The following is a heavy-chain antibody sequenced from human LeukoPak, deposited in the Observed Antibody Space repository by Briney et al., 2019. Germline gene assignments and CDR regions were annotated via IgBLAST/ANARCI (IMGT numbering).Heavy chain of an antibody. CDR1: GGSISSSSYY. Sequence: PSETLSLTCTVSGGSISSSSYYWGWIRQPPGKGLEWIGSIYYSGSTNYNPSLKSRVTISVDTSKNQFSLKLSSVTAADTAVYYCASQIAVAANFDYWGQGTLVTVSS. J-gene: IGHJ4*02. V-gene: IGHV4-39*07. D-gene: IGHD6-19*01. CDR3: ASQIAVAANFDY. CDR2: IYYSGST.